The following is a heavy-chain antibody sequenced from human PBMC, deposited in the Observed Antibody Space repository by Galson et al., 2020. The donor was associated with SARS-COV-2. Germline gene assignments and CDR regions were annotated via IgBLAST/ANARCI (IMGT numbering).Heavy chain of an antibody. D-gene: IGHD3-10*01. Sequence: SETLSLTCAVYGGTFSGYSWTWIRQSPGKGLEWIGYINIGGNTNYSPSLRSRVSLSLDNYTNQSSLKLRSVTAADTALVYCATGNRGVVPYPVIGWGPGYSYYYMDVWAKGTTVTV. J-gene: IGHJ6*03. CDR3: ATGNRGVVPYPVIGWGPGYSYYYMDV. CDR1: GGTFSGYS. V-gene: IGHV4-34*01. CDR2: INIGGNT.